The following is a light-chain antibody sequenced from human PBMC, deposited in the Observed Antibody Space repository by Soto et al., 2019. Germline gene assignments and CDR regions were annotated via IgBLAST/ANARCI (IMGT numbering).Light chain of an antibody. V-gene: IGKV3-20*01. CDR1: QSVSSSY. CDR3: QQYGSSPSWT. CDR2: GAS. J-gene: IGKJ1*01. Sequence: EIVLTQSPGTLSLSPGERATLSCRASQSVSSSYLAWYQQKPGQAPRLLIYGASSRATGIPDRFSGSGSGTDFNRTISRLEPEDVAVYYCQQYGSSPSWTFGQGPKVEIK.